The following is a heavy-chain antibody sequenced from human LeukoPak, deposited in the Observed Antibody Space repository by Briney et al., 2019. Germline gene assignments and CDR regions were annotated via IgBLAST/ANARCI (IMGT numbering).Heavy chain of an antibody. Sequence: SVKVSCKASGFTFTSSAMQWVRQARGQRLEWIGWIVVGSGNTNYAQKFQERVTITRDMSTSTAYMELSSLRSEDTAVYYCAAGRSKVPAATHYYYYYGMDVWGQGTTVTVFS. CDR2: IVVGSGNT. V-gene: IGHV1-58*02. CDR3: AAGRSKVPAATHYYYYYGMDV. J-gene: IGHJ6*02. D-gene: IGHD2-2*01. CDR1: GFTFTSSA.